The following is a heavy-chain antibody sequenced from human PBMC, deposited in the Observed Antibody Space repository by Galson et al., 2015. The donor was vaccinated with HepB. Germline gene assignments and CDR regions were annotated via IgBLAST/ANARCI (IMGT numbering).Heavy chain of an antibody. CDR3: ARDRRMEGGTWYYYGMDV. Sequence: SVKVSCKASGGTFSNYAISWVRQAPGRGLEWMGGFIPVFNTTNYAQKFQDRVTITADEFTSTAYMELSSLRSEDTAVYFCARDRRMEGGTWYYYGMDVWGQGTTVTVSS. CDR2: FIPVFNTT. D-gene: IGHD1/OR15-1a*01. CDR1: GGTFSNYA. V-gene: IGHV1-69*13. J-gene: IGHJ6*02.